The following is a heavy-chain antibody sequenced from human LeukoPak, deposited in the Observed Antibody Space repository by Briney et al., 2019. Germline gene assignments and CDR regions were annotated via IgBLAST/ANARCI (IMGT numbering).Heavy chain of an antibody. J-gene: IGHJ4*02. Sequence: GGSLRLSCAASGFTLSTYGMHWVRQAPGKGLEWVAVIWYDGSNKYYADSVKGRFTISRDNSKNTLYLQMNSLRAEDTAVYYCARDNYDFWSGYYTNALDYWGQGTLVTVSS. CDR2: IWYDGSNK. CDR3: ARDNYDFWSGYYTNALDY. CDR1: GFTLSTYG. D-gene: IGHD3-3*01. V-gene: IGHV3-33*01.